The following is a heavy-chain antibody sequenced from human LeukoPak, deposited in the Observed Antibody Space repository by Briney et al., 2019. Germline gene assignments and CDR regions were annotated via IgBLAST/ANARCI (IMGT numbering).Heavy chain of an antibody. CDR2: IYHSGST. CDR3: ARTLTYYYGSGSYFDY. CDR1: GGSISSGGYS. J-gene: IGHJ4*02. D-gene: IGHD3-10*01. Sequence: PSQTLSLTCAVSGGSISSGGYSWSWIRQPPGKGLEWIGYIYHSGSTYYNPSLKSRVTISVDRSKNQFSLKLSSVTAADTAVYYCARTLTYYYGSGSYFDYWGQGTLVTVSS. V-gene: IGHV4-30-2*01.